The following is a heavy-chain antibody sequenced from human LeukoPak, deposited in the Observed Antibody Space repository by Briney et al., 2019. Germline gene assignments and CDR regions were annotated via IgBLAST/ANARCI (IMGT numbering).Heavy chain of an antibody. J-gene: IGHJ4*02. CDR3: ARSEYSSSSGHFDY. V-gene: IGHV4-39*07. D-gene: IGHD6-6*01. CDR2: IYYSGST. Sequence: AETLSLTCTVSGGSISSSGYYWGWIRQPPGKGLEWIGSIYYSGSTYYNPSLKSRVTISVDTSKNQFSLKLSSVTAADTAVYYCARSEYSSSSGHFDYWGQGTLFTVSS. CDR1: GGSISSSGYY.